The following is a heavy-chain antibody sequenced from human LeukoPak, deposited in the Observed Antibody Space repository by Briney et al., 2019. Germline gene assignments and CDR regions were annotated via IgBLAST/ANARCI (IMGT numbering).Heavy chain of an antibody. J-gene: IGHJ4*02. CDR3: ASLRYDFWSGYYLGLDY. CDR1: GGSISSYY. D-gene: IGHD3-3*01. CDR2: IYYSGST. V-gene: IGHV4-59*01. Sequence: SETLSLTCTVSGGSISSYYWSWIRQPPGKGLEWIGYIYYSGSTNYNPSLKSRVTISVDTSKNQFSLKLSSVTAADTAVYYCASLRYDFWSGYYLGLDYRGQGTLVTVSS.